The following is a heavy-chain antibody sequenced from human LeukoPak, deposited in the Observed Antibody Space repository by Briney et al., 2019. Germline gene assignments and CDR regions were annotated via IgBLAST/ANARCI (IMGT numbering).Heavy chain of an antibody. CDR2: ISGSGGST. Sequence: GGSLRLSCAASGFTFSSYAMSWVRQAPGKGLEWVSAISGSGGSTYYADSVKGRSTISRDNSKNTLYLQMNSLRAEDTDVYYCAKDGSVLLWFGESDAFDIWGQGTMVTVSS. V-gene: IGHV3-23*01. CDR3: AKDGSVLLWFGESDAFDI. D-gene: IGHD3-10*01. J-gene: IGHJ3*02. CDR1: GFTFSSYA.